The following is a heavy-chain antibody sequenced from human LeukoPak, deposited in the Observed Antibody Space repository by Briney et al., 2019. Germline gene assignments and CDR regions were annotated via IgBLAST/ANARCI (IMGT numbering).Heavy chain of an antibody. V-gene: IGHV3-30*18. CDR2: ISYDGSNK. CDR3: AKEIWGYSGYDYNYGMDV. J-gene: IGHJ6*02. CDR1: GFTFSSYG. Sequence: PGGSLRLSCAVSGFTFSSYGMHWVRQAPGKGLEWVAVISYDGSNKYYADSVKGRFTISRDNSKNTLYLQMNSLRAEDTAVYYCAKEIWGYSGYDYNYGMDVWGQGTTVTVSS. D-gene: IGHD5-12*01.